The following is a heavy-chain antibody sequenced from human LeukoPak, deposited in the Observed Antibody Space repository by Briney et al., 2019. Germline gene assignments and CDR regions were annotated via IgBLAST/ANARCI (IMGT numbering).Heavy chain of an antibody. CDR2: ISGSGGST. J-gene: IGHJ4*02. V-gene: IGHV3-23*01. CDR3: AKVSSGWYLYYFDY. CDR1: GFTFSSYA. Sequence: GGSLRLSCAASGFTFSSYAMSWVRQAPGKGLEWVSAISGSGGSTYYADSVKGRFTISRDNSKNTLYLQMNNLGAEDTAVYYCAKVSSGWYLYYFDYWGQGTLVTVSS. D-gene: IGHD6-19*01.